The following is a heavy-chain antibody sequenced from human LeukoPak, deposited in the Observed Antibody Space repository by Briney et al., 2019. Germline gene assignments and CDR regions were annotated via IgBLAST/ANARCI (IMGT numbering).Heavy chain of an antibody. CDR2: IYSGGST. D-gene: IGHD6-19*01. J-gene: IGHJ3*02. CDR1: GFTVSSNY. Sequence: PGGSLRLSCAASGFTVSSNYMSWVRQAPGKGLEWVSVIYSGGSTYYADSVKGRFTISRDNSKNTLYLQMNSLRAEDTAVYYCARDRAVAGTDAFDIWGQGTMVTVSS. V-gene: IGHV3-53*01. CDR3: ARDRAVAGTDAFDI.